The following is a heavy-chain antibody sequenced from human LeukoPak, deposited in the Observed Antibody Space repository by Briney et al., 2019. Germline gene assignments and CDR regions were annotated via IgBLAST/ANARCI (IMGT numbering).Heavy chain of an antibody. J-gene: IGHJ6*03. V-gene: IGHV4-30-4*08. Sequence: SQTLSLTCTVSGGSISSGDYYWSWIRQPPGKGLEWIGYIYYSGSTYYNPSLKSRVTISVDTSKNQFSLKLSSVTAADTAVYYCARALGSSSIPTTEGYYYYYMDVWGKGTTVTVSS. CDR1: GGSISSGDYY. D-gene: IGHD6-13*01. CDR3: ARALGSSSIPTTEGYYYYYMDV. CDR2: IYYSGST.